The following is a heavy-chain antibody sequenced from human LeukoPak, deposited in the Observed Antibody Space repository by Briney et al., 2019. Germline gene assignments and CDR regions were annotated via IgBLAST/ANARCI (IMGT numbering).Heavy chain of an antibody. J-gene: IGHJ4*02. V-gene: IGHV4-61*02. Sequence: PSQTLSLTCTVSGGSISSGSYYWSWIRQPAGKGLEWIGRIYTSGSTNYNPSLKSRVTISVDASKNQFSLKLSSVTAADTAVYYCARSVGQWLRSNSFDYWGQGTLVTVSS. D-gene: IGHD5-12*01. CDR2: IYTSGST. CDR1: GGSISSGSYY. CDR3: ARSVGQWLRSNSFDY.